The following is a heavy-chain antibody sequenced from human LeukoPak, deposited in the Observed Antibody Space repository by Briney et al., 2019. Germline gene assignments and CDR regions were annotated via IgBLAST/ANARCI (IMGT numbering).Heavy chain of an antibody. J-gene: IGHJ4*02. V-gene: IGHV3-30*18. CDR3: AKEDGSSGWSREYFDY. D-gene: IGHD6-19*01. CDR1: GFTFSSYG. CDR2: ISYDGSNK. Sequence: GGSLRLSCAASGFTFSSYGMHWVRQAPGKGLEWVAVISYDGSNKYYADSVKGRFTISRDNSKNTLYLQMNSLRAEDTAVYYCAKEDGSSGWSREYFDYWGQGTLVTVSS.